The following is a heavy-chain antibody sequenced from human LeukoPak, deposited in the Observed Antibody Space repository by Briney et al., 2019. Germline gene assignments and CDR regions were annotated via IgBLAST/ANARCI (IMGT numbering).Heavy chain of an antibody. CDR1: GGSISSSNYY. J-gene: IGHJ6*03. D-gene: IGHD7-27*01. V-gene: IGHV4-39*01. CDR3: ARHPWAKYYYMDV. Sequence: SETLSLTCTASGGSISSSNYYWGSIRQPPGKGLEWNGSIYYSGSTYYNPPLKSRVTIFVDTSKNQFSLNLRSVTAADTAVYYCARHPWAKYYYMDVWDKGTTVTVSS. CDR2: IYYSGST.